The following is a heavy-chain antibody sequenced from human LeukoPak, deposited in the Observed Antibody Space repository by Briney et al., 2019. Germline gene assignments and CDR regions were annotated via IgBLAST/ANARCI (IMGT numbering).Heavy chain of an antibody. Sequence: QAGGSLRLSCAASGFTFGPYTMNWVRQAPGKGLEWVSYISSSSDTIYYADSVKGRFTISRDNGKNSLYLQMNSLRVEDTAVFYCARGRGYNNGSINYGLDVWGQGTTVTVS. CDR2: ISSSSDTI. CDR1: GFTFGPYT. D-gene: IGHD5-18*01. J-gene: IGHJ6*02. CDR3: ARGRGYNNGSINYGLDV. V-gene: IGHV3-48*04.